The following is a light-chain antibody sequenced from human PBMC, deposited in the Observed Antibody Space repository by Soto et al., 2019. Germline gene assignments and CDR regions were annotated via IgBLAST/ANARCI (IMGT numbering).Light chain of an antibody. CDR3: LQHNRYPRT. CDR2: AAS. J-gene: IGKJ1*01. Sequence: IQMTQSPSSPSASGGDSVTITSRESQGIRKDLGWYQQTRGKAPKRXILAASSLKSGVPSRGRGRGSGTDFTRTISSLQPEDFETDDCLQHNRYPRTFGQGTQVDIK. CDR1: QGIRKD. V-gene: IGKV1-17*01.